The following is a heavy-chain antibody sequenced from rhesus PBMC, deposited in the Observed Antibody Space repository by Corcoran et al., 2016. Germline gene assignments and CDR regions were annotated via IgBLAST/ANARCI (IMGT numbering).Heavy chain of an antibody. J-gene: IGHJ5-2*02. Sequence: QVRLQESGPGLVKPSETLSLTCAVSGGSISSNYWSWIRQPPGKGLEWIGRFPGSSGRTDYNPSLKRRVPISTDTSKNQFSLKLSSVSAADTAVYYCARDLGPEDNSLDVWGRGLLVTVSS. CDR3: ARDLGPEDNSLDV. D-gene: IGHD3-34*01. CDR1: GGSISSNY. CDR2: FPGSSGRT. V-gene: IGHV4-173*01.